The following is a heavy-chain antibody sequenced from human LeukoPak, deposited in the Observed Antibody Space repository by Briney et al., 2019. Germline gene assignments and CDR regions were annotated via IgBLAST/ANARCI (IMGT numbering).Heavy chain of an antibody. J-gene: IGHJ3*01. Sequence: SETLSLTCTVSGGSMTSHYWTWIRQPPGQGLEWIGYIYYSGSTDYSPSFQSRVTISVDTSKKQFSLKLSSVTAADTAVYYCARDFPDLAFDVWGQGTMVTVSS. D-gene: IGHD1-14*01. CDR1: GGSMTSHY. V-gene: IGHV4-59*11. CDR2: IYYSGST. CDR3: ARDFPDLAFDV.